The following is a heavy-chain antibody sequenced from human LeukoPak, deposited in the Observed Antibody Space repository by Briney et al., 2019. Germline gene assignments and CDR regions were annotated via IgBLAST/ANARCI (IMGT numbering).Heavy chain of an antibody. CDR2: IYPGASDT. Sequence: GESLKISCKSSGYSFTSYWIGWVRQMPGKGLEWMGIIYPGASDTRYSPSFQGQVTISADKSISTAYLQWSSLKASDTAMYYCASIRSIDGNWFDPWGQGTLVTVSS. CDR3: ASIRSIDGNWFDP. J-gene: IGHJ5*02. V-gene: IGHV5-51*01. D-gene: IGHD6-6*01. CDR1: GYSFTSYW.